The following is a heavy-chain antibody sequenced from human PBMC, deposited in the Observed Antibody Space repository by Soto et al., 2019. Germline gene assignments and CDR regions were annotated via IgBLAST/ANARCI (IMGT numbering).Heavy chain of an antibody. V-gene: IGHV3-30*18. J-gene: IGHJ4*02. CDR2: ISYDERNK. D-gene: IGHD6-13*01. CDR1: GFIFSSYG. Sequence: QVQLVESGGGVVQPGRSLRLSCAASGFIFSSYGMHWVRQAPGRGLAWVAVISYDERNKFYADSVKGRFTISRDNSKNTLSLQMNSVRVDDTALYYCVKDEGSSRPLNNWGQGTLVTVSS. CDR3: VKDEGSSRPLNN.